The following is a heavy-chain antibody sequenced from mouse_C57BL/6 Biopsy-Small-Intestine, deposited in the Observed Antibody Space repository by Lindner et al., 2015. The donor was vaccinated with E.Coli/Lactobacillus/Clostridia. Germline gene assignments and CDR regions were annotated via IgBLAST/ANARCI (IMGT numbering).Heavy chain of an antibody. CDR1: GYTFTGYW. D-gene: IGHD1-1*01. J-gene: IGHJ2*01. V-gene: IGHV1-9*01. CDR3: ARSDYYGSSYEYYFDY. Sequence: VQLQESGAELMKPGASVKLPCKATGYTFTGYWIEWVKQRPGHGLEWIGEILPGSGSTNYNEKFKGKATFTADTSSNTAYMQLSSLTTEDSAIYYCARSDYYGSSYEYYFDYWGQGTTLTVSS. CDR2: ILPGSGST.